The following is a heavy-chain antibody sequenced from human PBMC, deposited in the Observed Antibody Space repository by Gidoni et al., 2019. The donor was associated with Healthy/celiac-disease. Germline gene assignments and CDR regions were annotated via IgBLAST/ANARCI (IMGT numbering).Heavy chain of an antibody. CDR2: IIPILGIA. D-gene: IGHD1-1*01. V-gene: IGHV1-69*02. J-gene: IGHJ6*02. Sequence: QVQLVQSGAEVKKPGSSVKVSCKASGGTFSSYTISWVRQAPGQGLEWMGRIIPILGIANYAQKFQGRVTITADKATSTAYMELSSLRAEDTAVYYCARAWNKNYYYYGMDVWGQGTTVTVSS. CDR1: GGTFSSYT. CDR3: ARAWNKNYYYYGMDV.